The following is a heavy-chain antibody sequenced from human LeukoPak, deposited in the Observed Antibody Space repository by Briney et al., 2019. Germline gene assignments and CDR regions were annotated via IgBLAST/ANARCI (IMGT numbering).Heavy chain of an antibody. J-gene: IGHJ6*02. CDR1: GYTFTSYD. D-gene: IGHD3-3*01. CDR3: ARGNRYDFWSGYFLRGYGMDV. CDR2: MNPNSGNT. Sequence: ASVKVSCKASGYTFTSYDISWVRQATGQGLEWMGWMNPNSGNTGYAQKFQGRVTMTRNTSISTAYMELSSLRSEDTAVYYCARGNRYDFWSGYFLRGYGMDVWGQGTTVTVSS. V-gene: IGHV1-8*01.